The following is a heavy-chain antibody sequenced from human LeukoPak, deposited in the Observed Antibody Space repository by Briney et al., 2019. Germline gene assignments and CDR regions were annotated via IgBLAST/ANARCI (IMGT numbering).Heavy chain of an antibody. CDR2: ISAYNGNT. CDR3: ASVRYSGSYYYFDY. D-gene: IGHD1-26*01. V-gene: IGHV1-18*01. J-gene: IGHJ4*02. CDR1: GYTFTSYG. Sequence: GASVKVSCKASGYTFTSYGISWVRQAPGQGLEWMGWISAYNGNTNYAQKLQGRVTMTTDTSTSTAYMELRSLRSDDTAVYYCASVRYSGSYYYFDYWGQGTLVTVSS.